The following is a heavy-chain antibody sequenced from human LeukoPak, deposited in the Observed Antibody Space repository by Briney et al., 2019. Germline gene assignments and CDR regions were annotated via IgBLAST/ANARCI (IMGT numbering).Heavy chain of an antibody. CDR1: GFTFSSYA. J-gene: IGHJ4*02. D-gene: IGHD3-22*01. CDR3: ARGRGVNYYDSSGYPFDY. CDR2: ISYDGSNK. Sequence: GGSLRLSCAASGFTFSSYAMHWVRQAPGKGLEWAAVISYDGSNKYYADSVKGRFTISRDNSENTLYLQMNSLRAEDTAVYYCARGRGVNYYDSSGYPFDYWGQGTLVTVSS. V-gene: IGHV3-30-3*01.